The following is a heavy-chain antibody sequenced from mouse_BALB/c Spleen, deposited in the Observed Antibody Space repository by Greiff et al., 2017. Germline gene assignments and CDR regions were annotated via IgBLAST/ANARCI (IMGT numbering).Heavy chain of an antibody. CDR2: IYPGGGYT. V-gene: IGHV1-63*02. J-gene: IGHJ3*01. Sequence: VQLQQSGAELVRPGTSVKISCKASGYTFTNYWLGWVKQRPGHGLEWIGDIYPGGGYTNYNEKFKGKATLTADTSSSTAYMQLSSLTSEDSAVYFCARGDYGNYVAWFAYWGQGTLVTVSA. CDR3: ARGDYGNYVAWFAY. D-gene: IGHD2-1*01. CDR1: GYTFTNYW.